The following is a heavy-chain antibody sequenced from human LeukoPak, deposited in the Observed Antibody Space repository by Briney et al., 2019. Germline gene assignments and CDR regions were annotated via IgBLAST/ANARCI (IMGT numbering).Heavy chain of an antibody. CDR3: ASPSPHSARGDAFDI. Sequence: SVKVSCKASGGTFSSYAISWVRQAPGQGLVWMGGIIPIFGTANYAQKFQGRVTITADESTSTAYMELSSLRSEDTAVYYCASPSPHSARGDAFDIWGQGTMVTVSS. CDR1: GGTFSSYA. V-gene: IGHV1-69*13. J-gene: IGHJ3*02. CDR2: IIPIFGTA.